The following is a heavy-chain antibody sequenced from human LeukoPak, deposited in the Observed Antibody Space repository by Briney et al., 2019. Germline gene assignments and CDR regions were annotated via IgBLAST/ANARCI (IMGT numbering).Heavy chain of an antibody. Sequence: GGSLRLSCAASGFTFSSYNMNWVRQAPGKGLEWVSYISSSSTIHYADSVKGRFTISRDNAKNSLYLQMNSLRDEDTAVYYCARDGPAAGTDYWGQGTLVTVSS. V-gene: IGHV3-48*02. CDR2: ISSSSTI. J-gene: IGHJ4*02. D-gene: IGHD6-13*01. CDR1: GFTFSSYN. CDR3: ARDGPAAGTDY.